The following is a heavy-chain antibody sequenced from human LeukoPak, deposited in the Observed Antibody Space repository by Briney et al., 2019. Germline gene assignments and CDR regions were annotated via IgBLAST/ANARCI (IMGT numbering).Heavy chain of an antibody. V-gene: IGHV1-24*01. CDR3: ATRPELPDFFHGKDG. Sequence: ASVKVSCKVSGYTLTELSMHWVQQAPGKGLEWMGGFDPEDGETIYAQKFQGRVTMTEDTSTDTAYMELSSLRSEDTAVYYCATRPELPDFFHGKDGWGQGTTVTVSS. D-gene: IGHD1-26*01. CDR2: FDPEDGET. CDR1: GYTLTELS. J-gene: IGHJ6*02.